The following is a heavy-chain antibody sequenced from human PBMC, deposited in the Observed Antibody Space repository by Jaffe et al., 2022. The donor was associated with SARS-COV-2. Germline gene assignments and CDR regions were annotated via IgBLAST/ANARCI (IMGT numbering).Heavy chain of an antibody. CDR3: AKDSSYCSGGSCFGGGVSRFHNFDY. CDR2: ISADGGST. J-gene: IGHJ4*02. CDR1: GFTFDDYA. V-gene: IGHV3-43*02. D-gene: IGHD2-15*01. Sequence: EVQLVESGGGVVQPGGSLRLSCAASGFTFDDYAMHWVRQAPGKGLEWVSLISADGGSTYYADSVRGRFTISRDNSKNSLYLQMNSLRTEDIAFYYCAKDSSYCSGGSCFGGGVSRFHNFDYWGQGTLVTVSP.